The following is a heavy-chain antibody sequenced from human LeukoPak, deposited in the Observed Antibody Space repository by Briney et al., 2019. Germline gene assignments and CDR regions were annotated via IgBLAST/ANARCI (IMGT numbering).Heavy chain of an antibody. CDR3: ATAREWTQKY. CDR1: GGSVRSSSYY. CDR2: GYYSGST. D-gene: IGHD3/OR15-3a*01. Sequence: SETLSLTCTVSGGSVRSSSYYWAWIRQPPGKGLEWIGSGYYSGSTYYNPSLKSRVTISVDTPKNQFSLKLTSVTAADTAVYYCATAREWTQKYWGQGTLVTVSS. V-gene: IGHV4-39*01. J-gene: IGHJ4*02.